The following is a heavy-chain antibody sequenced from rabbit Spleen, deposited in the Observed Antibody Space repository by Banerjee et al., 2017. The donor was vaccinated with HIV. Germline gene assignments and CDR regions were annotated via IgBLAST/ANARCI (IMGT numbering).Heavy chain of an antibody. Sequence: QSLEESGGDLVKSGASLTLTCTASGFSFSSSDYMCWVCQAPGKGLEWISCIAGDTSGFTYSATWAKGRFTCSKTSSTTVTLQMTSLTVADTATYFCARDTGTSFSSYGMDLWGQRTLVTVS. V-gene: IGHV1S40*01. CDR2: IAGDTSGFT. CDR1: GFSFSSSDY. D-gene: IGHD7-1*01. CDR3: ARDTGTSFSSYGMDL. J-gene: IGHJ6*01.